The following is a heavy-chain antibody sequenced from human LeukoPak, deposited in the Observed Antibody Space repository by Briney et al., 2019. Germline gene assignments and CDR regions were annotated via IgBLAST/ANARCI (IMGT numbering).Heavy chain of an antibody. V-gene: IGHV1-2*02. D-gene: IGHD4/OR15-4a*01. CDR3: ARAHDYGPEY. CDR1: GFTFIDHY. J-gene: IGHJ4*02. CDR2: SKPDNVAT. Sequence: ASLKVSCKTTGFTFIDHYMHWLRQAPGQGLEWMGLSKPDNVATNYAQKFQDRFTMSRDMSISTVYMELTGLTSDDTAGFWCARAHDYGPEYWGQGTQATVSA.